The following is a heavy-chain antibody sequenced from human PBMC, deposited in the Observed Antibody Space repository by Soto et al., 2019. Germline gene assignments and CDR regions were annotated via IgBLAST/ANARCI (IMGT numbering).Heavy chain of an antibody. CDR3: ASQDTPSYGMDV. D-gene: IGHD2-15*01. V-gene: IGHV1-69*13. CDR1: GGTFSSYA. Sequence: SEKVSCKASGGTFSSYAISWVRQAPGQGLEWMGGIIPIFGTANYAQKFQGRVTITADESTSTAYMELSSLRYEDTAVYYCASQDTPSYGMDVWGQGTTVTVSS. CDR2: IIPIFGTA. J-gene: IGHJ6*02.